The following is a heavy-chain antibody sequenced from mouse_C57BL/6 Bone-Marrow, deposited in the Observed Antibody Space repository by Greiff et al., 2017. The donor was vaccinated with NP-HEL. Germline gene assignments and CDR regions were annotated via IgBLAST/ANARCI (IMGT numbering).Heavy chain of an antibody. CDR2: ISNGGGST. D-gene: IGHD2-5*01. V-gene: IGHV5-12*01. J-gene: IGHJ2*01. Sequence: DVKLVESGGGLVQPGGSLKLSCAASGFTFSDYYMYWVRQTPEKRLEWVAYISNGGGSTYYPDTVKGRFTISRDNAKNTLYLQMSRLKSEDTAMYYCARHDNNYNYFDYWGQGTTLTVSS. CDR3: ARHDNNYNYFDY. CDR1: GFTFSDYY.